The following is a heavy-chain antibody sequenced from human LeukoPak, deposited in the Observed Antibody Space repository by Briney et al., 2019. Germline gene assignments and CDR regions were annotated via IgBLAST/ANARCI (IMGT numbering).Heavy chain of an antibody. V-gene: IGHV3-53*01. Sequence: GGSLRLSCTVSGFTVSTNSMSWVRQTPGKGLEWVSFIYGGGSTHYSDSVKGRFTISRDNSKNTLYLQMNSLRAEDTAVYYCARDYYYGSGSLCDYWGQGTLVTVSS. J-gene: IGHJ4*02. CDR2: IYGGGST. CDR3: ARDYYYGSGSLCDY. D-gene: IGHD3-10*01. CDR1: GFTVSTNS.